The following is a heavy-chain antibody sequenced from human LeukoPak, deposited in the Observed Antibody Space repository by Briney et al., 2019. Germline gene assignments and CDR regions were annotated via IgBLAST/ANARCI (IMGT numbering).Heavy chain of an antibody. D-gene: IGHD3-22*01. CDR2: ISSSSSTI. V-gene: IGHV3-48*01. CDR1: GCTFSSHS. Sequence: GSLRLSCAASGCTFSSHSMNWVRQAPGKGLEWVSYISSSSSTIYYADSVKGRFTISRDNAKNSLYLQMNSLRAEDTAVYYCARGAYYYEDWGQGTLVTVSS. CDR3: ARGAYYYED. J-gene: IGHJ4*02.